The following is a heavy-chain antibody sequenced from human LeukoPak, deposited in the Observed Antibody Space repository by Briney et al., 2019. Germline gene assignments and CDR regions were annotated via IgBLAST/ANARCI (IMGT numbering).Heavy chain of an antibody. D-gene: IGHD1-26*01. CDR2: IKQDGSEK. CDR3: ARTQWELLRGAFDI. Sequence: GESLKISCAASGFTFSSYWMSWVRQAPGKGLEWVANIKQDGSEKYYVDSVKGRFTISRDNAKNSLYLQMNSLRAEDTAVYYCARTQWELLRGAFDIWGQGTMVTVSS. J-gene: IGHJ3*02. CDR1: GFTFSSYW. V-gene: IGHV3-7*01.